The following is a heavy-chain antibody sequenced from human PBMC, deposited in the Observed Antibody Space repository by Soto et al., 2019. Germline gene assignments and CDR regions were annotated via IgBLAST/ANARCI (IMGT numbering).Heavy chain of an antibody. CDR2: ISAYNGDT. Sequence: QVRLVQSGAEVKKPGASVKVSCKASGYTFITHGISWVRQAPGQGLEWMGRISAYNGDTKYAQKCQGRVTLTTDKSTTTAYMEMRSLRSDDTAVYYCARDRTGGVLGLNKYYYVDVWGEGTTVTVSS. V-gene: IGHV1-18*01. D-gene: IGHD2-8*02. J-gene: IGHJ6*03. CDR1: GYTFITHG. CDR3: ARDRTGGVLGLNKYYYVDV.